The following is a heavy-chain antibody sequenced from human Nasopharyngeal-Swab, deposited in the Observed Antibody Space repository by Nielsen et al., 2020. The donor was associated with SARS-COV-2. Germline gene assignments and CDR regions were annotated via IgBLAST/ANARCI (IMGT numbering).Heavy chain of an antibody. J-gene: IGHJ4*02. V-gene: IGHV1-69*13. D-gene: IGHD3-22*01. CDR3: ARDTTYYDSSGQFDY. Sequence: SVKVSCKASGGTFSSYAISWVRQAPGQGLEWMGGIIPIFGTANYAQKFQGRVTITADESTSTAYMELSNLRSEDTAVYYCARDTTYYDSSGQFDYWGQGTLVTVSS. CDR1: GGTFSSYA. CDR2: IIPIFGTA.